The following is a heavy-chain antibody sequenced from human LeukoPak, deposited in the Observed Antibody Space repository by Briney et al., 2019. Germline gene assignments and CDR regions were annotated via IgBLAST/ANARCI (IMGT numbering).Heavy chain of an antibody. CDR3: ARESGYYDVLTGYYNQNWFDP. J-gene: IGHJ5*02. Sequence: SETLSLTCAVYGGSFSGSYWSWIRQPPGRGLEWIGEINHSGSTNYNPSLKSRVTISVDTSRNQFSLKLTSVTAADTAVFYCARESGYYDVLTGYYNQNWFDPWGQGTLVTVSS. V-gene: IGHV4-34*01. CDR2: INHSGST. CDR1: GGSFSGSY. D-gene: IGHD3-9*01.